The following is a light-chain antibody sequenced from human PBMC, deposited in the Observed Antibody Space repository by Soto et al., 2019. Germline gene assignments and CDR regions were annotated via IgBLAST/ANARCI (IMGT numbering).Light chain of an antibody. Sequence: QLVLTQSPSASASLGASVKLTCTLSSGHTTYAIAWHQQQPEKGPRYLMKVNSDGSHNKGDGIPDRFSGSSSGAERYLTISSLQSEDEAAYYCQTWGTGIQVFGGGTKLTVL. V-gene: IGLV4-69*01. CDR1: SGHTTYA. CDR2: VNSDGSH. CDR3: QTWGTGIQV. J-gene: IGLJ2*01.